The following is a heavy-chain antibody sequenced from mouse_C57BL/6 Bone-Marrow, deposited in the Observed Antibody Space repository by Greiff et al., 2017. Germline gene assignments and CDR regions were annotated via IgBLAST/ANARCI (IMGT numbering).Heavy chain of an antibody. Sequence: EVQLQESGGGLVKPGGSLKLSCAASGFTFSSYTMSWVRQTPEKRLEWVATISGGGGNTYYPDSVKGRFTISRDNAKNTLYLQMSSLRSEDTALYYCASNYVNAMDYWGQGTSVTVSS. CDR2: ISGGGGNT. CDR1: GFTFSSYT. J-gene: IGHJ4*01. V-gene: IGHV5-9*01. D-gene: IGHD2-1*01. CDR3: ASNYVNAMDY.